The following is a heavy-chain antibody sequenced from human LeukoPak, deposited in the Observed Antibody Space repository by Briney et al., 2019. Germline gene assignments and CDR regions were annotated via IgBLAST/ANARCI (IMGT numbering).Heavy chain of an antibody. CDR1: GGSISTSSYY. Sequence: SETLSLTCTVSGGSISTSSYYWGWIRQPPGKGLEWIGSIFYSGSTDYNPSLKSRVTISVDTSKNQFSLKLSSVTAADTAVYYCARPGSSSWEYFQHWSQGTLVTVSS. V-gene: IGHV4-39*01. D-gene: IGHD6-13*01. CDR3: ARPGSSSWEYFQH. CDR2: IFYSGST. J-gene: IGHJ1*01.